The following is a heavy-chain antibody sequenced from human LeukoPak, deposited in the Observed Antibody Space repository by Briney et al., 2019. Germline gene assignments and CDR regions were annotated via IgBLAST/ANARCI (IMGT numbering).Heavy chain of an antibody. Sequence: PGGSLRLSCAASGFTVSSSYMSWVRQAPGKGLEWVSVIYSSAITYYADSVKGRFTISRDNAKNSLYLQMNSLRVEDTAVYYCARDISPLDYWGQGTLVTVSS. CDR1: GFTVSSSY. CDR2: IYSSAIT. J-gene: IGHJ4*02. CDR3: ARDISPLDY. V-gene: IGHV3-66*01.